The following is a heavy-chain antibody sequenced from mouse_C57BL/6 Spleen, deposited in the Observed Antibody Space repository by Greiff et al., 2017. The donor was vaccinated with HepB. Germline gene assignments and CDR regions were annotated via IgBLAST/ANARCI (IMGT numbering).Heavy chain of an antibody. Sequence: VQLVESGAELVRPGASVTLSCKASGYTFTDYEMHWVKQTPVHGLEWIGAIDPETGGTAYNQKFKSKAILTADKSSSTAYMELRSLTSEDSAVYYCTRFDYYGSPVAYWGQGTLVTVSA. D-gene: IGHD1-1*01. CDR1: GYTFTDYE. CDR2: IDPETGGT. V-gene: IGHV1-15*01. J-gene: IGHJ3*01. CDR3: TRFDYYGSPVAY.